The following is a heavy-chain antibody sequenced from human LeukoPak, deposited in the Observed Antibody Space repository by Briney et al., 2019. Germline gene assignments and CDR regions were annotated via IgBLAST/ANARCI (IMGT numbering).Heavy chain of an antibody. CDR2: INHSGST. CDR1: GGSFSGCY. V-gene: IGHV4-34*01. Sequence: SETLSLTCAVYGGSFSGCYWSWIRQPPGKGLEWIGEINHSGSTNYNPSLKSRVTISVDTSKNQFSLKLSSVTAADTAVYYCARVPRRGSIKAGFDYWGQGTLVTVSS. J-gene: IGHJ4*02. CDR3: ARVPRRGSIKAGFDY. D-gene: IGHD3-10*01.